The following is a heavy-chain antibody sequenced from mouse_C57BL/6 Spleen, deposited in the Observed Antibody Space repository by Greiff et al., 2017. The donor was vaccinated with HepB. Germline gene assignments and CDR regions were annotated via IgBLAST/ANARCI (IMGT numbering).Heavy chain of an antibody. CDR2: ISSGGDYI. V-gene: IGHV5-9-1*02. J-gene: IGHJ4*01. CDR1: GFTFSSYA. CDR3: TRDEILRLYAMDY. Sequence: DVHLVESGEGLVKPGGSLKLSCAASGFTFSSYAMSWVRQTPEKRLEWVAYISSGGDYIYYADTVKGRFTISRDNARNALYLQMSSLKSEDTAMYYCTRDEILRLYAMDYWGQGTSVTVSS. D-gene: IGHD1-1*01.